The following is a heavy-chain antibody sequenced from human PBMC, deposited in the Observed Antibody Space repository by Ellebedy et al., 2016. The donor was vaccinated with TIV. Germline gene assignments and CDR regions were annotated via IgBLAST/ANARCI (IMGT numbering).Heavy chain of an antibody. CDR3: ARESVGAWGYFDL. V-gene: IGHV3-30-3*01. J-gene: IGHJ2*01. CDR2: ISYDGSNK. Sequence: GESLKISXAASGFTFSSYAMHWVRQAPGKGLEWVAVISYDGSNKYYADSVKGRFTISRDNAKNSLYLQMNSLRAEDTAVYYCARESVGAWGYFDLWGRGTLVTVSS. CDR1: GFTFSSYA. D-gene: IGHD1-26*01.